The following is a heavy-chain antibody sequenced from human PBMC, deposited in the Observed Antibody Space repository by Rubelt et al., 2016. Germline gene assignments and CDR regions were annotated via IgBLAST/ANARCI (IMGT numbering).Heavy chain of an antibody. Sequence: GDIYHSGSTNYNPSLKSRVTISVDTSKNQFSLNLSSVTAADTAVYYCARGHYYGSGSYSRYWGQGTLVTVSS. J-gene: IGHJ4*02. V-gene: IGHV4-34*13. D-gene: IGHD3-10*01. CDR3: ARGHYYGSGSYSRY. CDR2: IYHSGST.